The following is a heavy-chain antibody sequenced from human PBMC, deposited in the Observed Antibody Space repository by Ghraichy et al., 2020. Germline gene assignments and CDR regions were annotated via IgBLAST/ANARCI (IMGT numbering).Heavy chain of an antibody. D-gene: IGHD2-8*01. CDR1: GYSFTSYW. Sequence: GGSLRLSCKGSGYSFTSYWIAWVRQMPGKGMEWMGIIYPVDSDIRYSPSFPGQVAISADKSISTAYLQWSSLKASDTAIYYCARWLTGVSDYWGQGTLVTVSS. J-gene: IGHJ4*02. CDR2: IYPVDSDI. V-gene: IGHV5-51*01. CDR3: ARWLTGVSDY.